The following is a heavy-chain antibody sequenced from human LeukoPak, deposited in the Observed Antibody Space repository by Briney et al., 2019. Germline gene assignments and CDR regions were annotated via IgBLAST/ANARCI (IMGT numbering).Heavy chain of an antibody. CDR3: ARVYCSGGSCYSGAGFFDY. CDR2: ISSSGSTI. D-gene: IGHD2-15*01. V-gene: IGHV3-48*04. J-gene: IGHJ4*02. Sequence: GGSLRLSCAASGFTFYTYSMNWVRQAPGKGLEWVSYISSSGSTIYYADSVKGRFTISRDNAKNSLYLQMNSLRAEDTAVYYCARVYCSGGSCYSGAGFFDYWGQGTLVTVSS. CDR1: GFTFYTYS.